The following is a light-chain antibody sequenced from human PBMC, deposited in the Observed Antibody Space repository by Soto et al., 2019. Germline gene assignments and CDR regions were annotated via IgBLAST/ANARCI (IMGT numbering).Light chain of an antibody. CDR3: NSYTSSSVV. Sequence: QSALTQPASVSGSPGQSITISCTGTSSDVGGYNYVSWYQPHPGKAPKLMIYDVSNRPSGVSNRFSGSKSGNTASLTISGLQAEDEADYYCNSYTSSSVVFGGGTKLTVL. V-gene: IGLV2-14*01. CDR1: SSDVGGYNY. J-gene: IGLJ2*01. CDR2: DVS.